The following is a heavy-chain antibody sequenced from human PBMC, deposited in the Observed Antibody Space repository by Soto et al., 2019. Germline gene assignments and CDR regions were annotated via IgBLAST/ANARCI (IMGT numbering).Heavy chain of an antibody. CDR3: ARNPGLYYDGSRAHDS. Sequence: EVQLVESGGGLVKPGGSLRLSCAASGFTFSTSTMNWVRQAPGKGLEWVSYISSGAKTTYYAESVKGRFTISRDNARNSLFLQMNSLRAEDAAIYYCARNPGLYYDGSRAHDSWGQGTLVTVSS. V-gene: IGHV3-21*02. D-gene: IGHD3-22*01. J-gene: IGHJ4*02. CDR1: GFTFSTST. CDR2: ISSGAKTT.